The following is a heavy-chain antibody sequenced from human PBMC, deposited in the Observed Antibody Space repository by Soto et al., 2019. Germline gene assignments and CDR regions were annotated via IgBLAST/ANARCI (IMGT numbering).Heavy chain of an antibody. CDR3: AKDRRGANCRGGTCYSPDY. Sequence: EVQLWESGGGLVQPGGSLRLSCAVSGFTFSSYVMTWVRQAPGKGLEWVSAISGTGGTYYADSVKGRFTISRDNSKNALHRHMYSLRDEDTAVYYCAKDRRGANCRGGTCYSPDYWGQGTLVIVSS. D-gene: IGHD2-15*01. V-gene: IGHV3-23*01. CDR2: ISGTGGT. CDR1: GFTFSSYV. J-gene: IGHJ4*02.